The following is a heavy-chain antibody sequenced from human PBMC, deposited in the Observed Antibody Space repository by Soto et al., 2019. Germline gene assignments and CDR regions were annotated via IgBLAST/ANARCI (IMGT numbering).Heavy chain of an antibody. CDR2: ISSNSACI. D-gene: IGHD6-25*01. J-gene: IGHJ5*02. V-gene: IGHV3-21*01. CDR1: GFTFRSFT. CDR3: TRDASRDSSGRGWFDP. Sequence: GGSLRLSCAASGFTFRSFTMNWVRQAPGKGLGWLSTISSNSACINYTAALRGRFPISRDNARNSLHLQMNSLRAEDTAVYYCTRDASRDSSGRGWFDPWGPGTLVTVSS.